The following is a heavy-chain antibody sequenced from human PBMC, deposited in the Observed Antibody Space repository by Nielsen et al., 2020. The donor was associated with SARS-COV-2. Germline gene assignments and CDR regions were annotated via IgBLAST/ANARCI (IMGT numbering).Heavy chain of an antibody. CDR3: ARGPYCGGDCYSVSDV. V-gene: IGHV1-69*13. D-gene: IGHD2-21*02. J-gene: IGHJ6*02. Sequence: SVKVSCKASGDTFSRYAISWVRQAPGQGPEWMGGIIPMFGTTNYAQKFQGRVTITADESTSTAYMELSSLRSEDTAVYYCARGPYCGGDCYSVSDVWGQGTTVTVSS. CDR2: IIPMFGTT. CDR1: GDTFSRYA.